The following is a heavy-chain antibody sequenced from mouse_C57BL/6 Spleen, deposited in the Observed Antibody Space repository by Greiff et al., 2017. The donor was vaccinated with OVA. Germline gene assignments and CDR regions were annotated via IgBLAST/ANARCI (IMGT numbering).Heavy chain of an antibody. Sequence: VQLQQSGPGLVKPSQSLSLTCSVTGYSITSGYYWNWIRQFPGNKLEWMGYISYDGSNNYNPSLKNRISITRDTSKNQFFLKLNSVTTEDTATYYCARKGPITTGYWYFDVWGTGTTVTVSS. V-gene: IGHV3-6*01. CDR3: ARKGPITTGYWYFDV. CDR1: GYSITSGYY. D-gene: IGHD1-2*01. J-gene: IGHJ1*03. CDR2: ISYDGSN.